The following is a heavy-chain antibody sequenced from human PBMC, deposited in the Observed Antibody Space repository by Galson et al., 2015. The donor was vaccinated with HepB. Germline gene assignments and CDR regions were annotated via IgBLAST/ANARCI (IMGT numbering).Heavy chain of an antibody. D-gene: IGHD3-10*01. CDR3: ARDAMRAFWVRGVMSYGMDV. J-gene: IGHJ6*02. CDR2: IKQDGSEK. V-gene: IGHV3-7*01. CDR1: GFTFSSYW. Sequence: SLRLSCAASGFTFSSYWMSWVRQAPGKGLEWVANIKQDGSEKYYEDSVKGLFTISRDNAKNSLYLQMNSLRAEDTAVYYCARDAMRAFWVRGVMSYGMDVWGQGTTVTVSS.